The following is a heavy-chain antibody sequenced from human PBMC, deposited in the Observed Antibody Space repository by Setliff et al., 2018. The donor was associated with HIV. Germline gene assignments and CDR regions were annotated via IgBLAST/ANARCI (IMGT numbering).Heavy chain of an antibody. V-gene: IGHV1-2*06. CDR3: ARIPNHSSGFDH. J-gene: IGHJ4*02. Sequence: ASVKVSCKASGYTFTDYYMQWVRQAPGQGLEWMGRINPDSGGANYAQKFQGRVTMTRDTSISTAYMELSSLRSEDTAVYYCARIPNHSSGFDHWGQGTPVTVSS. CDR2: INPDSGGA. CDR1: GYTFTDYY. D-gene: IGHD3-22*01.